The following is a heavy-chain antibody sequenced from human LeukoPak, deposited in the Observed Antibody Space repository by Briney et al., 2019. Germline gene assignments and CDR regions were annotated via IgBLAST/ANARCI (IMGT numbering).Heavy chain of an antibody. CDR3: ARQGYSSSSWLDP. CDR1: GGSISSYY. J-gene: IGHJ5*02. CDR2: IYYSGST. Sequence: SETLSLTCTVSGGSISSYYWSWIRQPPGKGLEWIGYIYYSGSTNYNPSLKSRVTISVDTSKNQFSLKLSSVTAADTAVYYCARQGYSSSSWLDPWGQGTLVTVSS. D-gene: IGHD6-6*01. V-gene: IGHV4-59*08.